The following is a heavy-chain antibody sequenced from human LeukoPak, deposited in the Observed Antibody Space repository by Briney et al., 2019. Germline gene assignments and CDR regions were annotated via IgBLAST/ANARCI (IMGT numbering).Heavy chain of an antibody. D-gene: IGHD3-16*01. V-gene: IGHV3-33*01. CDR1: GFTFSSYA. CDR2: IWYDGSNK. CDR3: ARDWGLGGVDY. J-gene: IGHJ4*02. Sequence: PGRSLRLSCAASGFTFSSYAMHWVCQAPGKGLEWVALIWYDGSNKYYADSVKGRFTISRDNSKNTLYLQVNSLRAEDTAVYYCARDWGLGGVDYWGQGTLVTVSS.